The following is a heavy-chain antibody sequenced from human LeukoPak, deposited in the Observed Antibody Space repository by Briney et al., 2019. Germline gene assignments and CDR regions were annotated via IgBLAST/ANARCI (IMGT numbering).Heavy chain of an antibody. CDR2: VYASGAT. CDR3: ARHGKGVTYFYTFDI. V-gene: IGHV4-59*08. D-gene: IGHD2/OR15-2a*01. Sequence: SEALSLTCTVSGGSITNYYWSWIRQPPGEGLEWIGYVYASGATNSNPSLKSRVTISVDTSKNQFSLKLSSVTAADTAVYYCARHGKGVTYFYTFDIWGQGTVVAVSS. CDR1: GGSITNYY. J-gene: IGHJ3*02.